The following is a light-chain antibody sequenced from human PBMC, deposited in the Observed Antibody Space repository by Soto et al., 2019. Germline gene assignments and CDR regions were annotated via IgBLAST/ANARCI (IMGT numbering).Light chain of an antibody. CDR3: HQVYTYPRT. V-gene: IGKV1-9*01. CDR1: QGVRSY. CDR2: GAS. J-gene: IGKJ1*01. Sequence: IQLTQSPSSLSASVGDRVTITCRASQGVRSYLAWFQQRPGKAPKLLIFGASTLHNGVPARFSGGGFGTEFTLTTTSLQPEDFATYYCHQVYTYPRTFGQGTKVEIK.